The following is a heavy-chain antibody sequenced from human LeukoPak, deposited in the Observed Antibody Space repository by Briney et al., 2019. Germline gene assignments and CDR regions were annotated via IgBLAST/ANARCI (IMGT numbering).Heavy chain of an antibody. CDR1: GGSINSYY. J-gene: IGHJ4*02. Sequence: PSETLSLTCTVSGGSINSYYWSWIRQPPGKGLEWIGYIHYSGGTKYNPSLKSRVIMLTDTSKNRLSLRVSPVTAADTAVYYCARGLYSSTWPDIWGQGTLVTVSS. D-gene: IGHD6-13*01. CDR3: ARGLYSSTWPDI. CDR2: IHYSGGT. V-gene: IGHV4-59*08.